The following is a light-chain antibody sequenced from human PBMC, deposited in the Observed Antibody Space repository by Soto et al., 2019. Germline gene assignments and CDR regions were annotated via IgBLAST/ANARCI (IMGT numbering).Light chain of an antibody. J-gene: IGKJ4*01. CDR2: GAS. CDR3: QQYGSSPLLT. Sequence: EIVLTQSPGTLSLSPGERATLSCRASQSVSSSYLAWHQQKPGQAPRLLIYGASSRATGIPDRFSGSGSGTDFTLTISRLEPEDFAVYYCQQYGSSPLLTFGGGTKVEI. CDR1: QSVSSSY. V-gene: IGKV3-20*01.